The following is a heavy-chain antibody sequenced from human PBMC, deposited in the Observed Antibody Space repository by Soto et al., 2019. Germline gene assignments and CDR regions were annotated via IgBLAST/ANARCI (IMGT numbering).Heavy chain of an antibody. CDR1: GYTFTSYA. J-gene: IGHJ5*02. CDR3: ARARVLSIAVAGTFYRGGWFDP. D-gene: IGHD6-19*01. V-gene: IGHV1-3*01. CDR2: INAGNGNT. Sequence: VQLVQSGAEVKKPGASVKVSCKASGYTFTSYAMHWVRQAPGQRLEWMGWINAGNGNTKYSQKFQGRVTITRDTSASTAYMELSSLRSEDTAVYYCARARVLSIAVAGTFYRGGWFDPWGQGTLVTVSS.